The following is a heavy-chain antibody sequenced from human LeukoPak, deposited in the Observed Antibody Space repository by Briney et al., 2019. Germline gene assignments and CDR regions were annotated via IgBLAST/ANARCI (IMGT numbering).Heavy chain of an antibody. V-gene: IGHV4-34*01. CDR3: ARRRFNFIAAAGLSP. Sequence: SETLSLTCAVYGGSFSGYYWSWIRQPPGKGLEWIGEINHSGSTNYNPSLKSRVTISVDTSKNQFSLKVSSVTAADTAVYYCARRRFNFIAAAGLSPWGQGTLVTVSS. J-gene: IGHJ5*02. CDR2: INHSGST. CDR1: GGSFSGYY. D-gene: IGHD6-13*01.